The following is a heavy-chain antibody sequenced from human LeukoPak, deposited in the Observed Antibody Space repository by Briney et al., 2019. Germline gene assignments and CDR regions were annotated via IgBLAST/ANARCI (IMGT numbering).Heavy chain of an antibody. V-gene: IGHV3-15*01. CDR1: GFTFSDAW. CDR3: ARPGSY. CDR2: IRSKSDGGTT. Sequence: GGSLRLSCAASGFTFSDAWMSWVRQAPGKGLEWVGRIRSKSDGGTTDYAAPVKDRVTISRDDSKNTLYLQMNGLTIEDTAVYYCARPGSYWGQGTLVTVSS. J-gene: IGHJ4*02. D-gene: IGHD3-10*01.